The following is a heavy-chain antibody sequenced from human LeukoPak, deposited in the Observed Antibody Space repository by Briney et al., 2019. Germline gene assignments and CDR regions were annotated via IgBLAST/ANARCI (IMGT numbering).Heavy chain of an antibody. D-gene: IGHD7-27*01. CDR3: AKGNKLGSYYFDY. CDR1: GFTFDDHA. Sequence: GRSLRLSCAASGFTFDDHAMHWVRHAPGKGLEWVSGISWNSGSIGYADSVKGRFTISRDNAKNSLYLQMNSLRAEDTALYYCAKGNKLGSYYFDYWGQGTLVTVSS. V-gene: IGHV3-9*01. CDR2: ISWNSGSI. J-gene: IGHJ4*02.